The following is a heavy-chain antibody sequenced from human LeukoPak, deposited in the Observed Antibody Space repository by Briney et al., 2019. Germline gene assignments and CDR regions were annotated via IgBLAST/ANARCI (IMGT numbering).Heavy chain of an antibody. J-gene: IGHJ4*02. Sequence: SETLSLTCTVSGGSISSYYWSWIRQPAGKGLEWIGRIYTSGSTNYNPSLKSRVTMSVDTSKNQFSLKLSSVTAADTAVYYCARVVDRPGTYYYDSSEVDYFDYWGQGTLVTVSS. CDR2: IYTSGST. D-gene: IGHD3-22*01. V-gene: IGHV4-4*07. CDR3: ARVVDRPGTYYYDSSEVDYFDY. CDR1: GGSISSYY.